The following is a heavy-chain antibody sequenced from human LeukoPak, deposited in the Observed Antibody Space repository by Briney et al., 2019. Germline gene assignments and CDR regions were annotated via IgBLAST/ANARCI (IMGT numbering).Heavy chain of an antibody. J-gene: IGHJ6*03. Sequence: SETLSLTCTVSGGSISSGSYYWSWIRQPAGKGLEWIGRIYTSGSTNYNPSLKSRVTISVDTSKNQFSLKLSSVTAADTAVYYCARVEAALHYYYYMDVWGKGTTVTVSS. CDR3: ARVEAALHYYYYMDV. CDR2: IYTSGST. D-gene: IGHD6-6*01. V-gene: IGHV4-61*02. CDR1: GGSISSGSYY.